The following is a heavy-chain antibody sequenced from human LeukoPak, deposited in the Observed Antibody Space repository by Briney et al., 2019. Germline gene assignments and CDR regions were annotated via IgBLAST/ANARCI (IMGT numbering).Heavy chain of an antibody. J-gene: IGHJ4*02. V-gene: IGHV1-18*01. CDR3: ARDEREASSGFDY. CDR1: GYIFTSYD. Sequence: ASVKVSCKASGYIFTSYDINWVRQAPGQGLEWMGWISAYNGNTNYAQKLQGRVTMTTDTSTSTAYMELRSLRSDDTAVYYCARDEREASSGFDYWGQGTLVTVSS. D-gene: IGHD3-16*02. CDR2: ISAYNGNT.